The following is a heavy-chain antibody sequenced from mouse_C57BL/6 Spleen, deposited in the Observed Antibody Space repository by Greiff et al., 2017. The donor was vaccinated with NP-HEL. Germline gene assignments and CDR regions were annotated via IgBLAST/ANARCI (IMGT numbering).Heavy chain of an antibody. Sequence: DVKLQESGPELVKPGASVKISCKASGYSFTGYYMNWVKQSPEKSLEWIGEINPSTGGTTYNQKFKDKATLTVDKSSITAYMQLKCLTSDDSAVYYCARWGTTWYFDYWGQGTTLTVSS. J-gene: IGHJ2*01. CDR1: GYSFTGYY. CDR2: INPSTGGT. CDR3: ARWGTTWYFDY. D-gene: IGHD1-1*01. V-gene: IGHV1-42*01.